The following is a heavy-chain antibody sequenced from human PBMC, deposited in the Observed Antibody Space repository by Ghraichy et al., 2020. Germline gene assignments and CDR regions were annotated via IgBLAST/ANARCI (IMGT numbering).Heavy chain of an antibody. CDR3: ARDIVVVVAATLYYYGMDV. CDR2: IKQDGSEK. D-gene: IGHD2-15*01. CDR1: GFTFSSYW. J-gene: IGHJ6*02. Sequence: GGSLRLSCAASGFTFSSYWMSWVRQAPGKGLEWVANIKQDGSEKYYVDSVKGRFTISRDNAKNSLYLQMNSLRAEDTAVYYCARDIVVVVAATLYYYGMDVWGQGTTVTISS. V-gene: IGHV3-7*01.